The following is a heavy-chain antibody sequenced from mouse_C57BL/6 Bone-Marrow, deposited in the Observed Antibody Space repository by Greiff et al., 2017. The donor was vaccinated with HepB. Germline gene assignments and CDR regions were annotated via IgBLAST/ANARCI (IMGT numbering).Heavy chain of an antibody. CDR3: ARFGYPLDY. Sequence: EVQLQQSGPVLVKPGASVKMSCKASGYTFTDYYMNWVKQSHGKSLEWIGVINPYNGGTSYNQKFKGKATLTVDKSSSTAYMELNSLTSEDSAVYYCARFGYPLDYWGQGTTLTVSS. D-gene: IGHD1-2*01. CDR2: INPYNGGT. V-gene: IGHV1-19*01. J-gene: IGHJ2*01. CDR1: GYTFTDYY.